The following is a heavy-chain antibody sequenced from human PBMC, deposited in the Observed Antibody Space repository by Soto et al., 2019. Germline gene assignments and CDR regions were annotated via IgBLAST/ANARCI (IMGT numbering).Heavy chain of an antibody. V-gene: IGHV3-21*01. Sequence: GGSLRFSCAVSGFIFSDFSMNWVRQAPGKGLEWVASIGSSGGYIFYADSVKGRFTISRDNAKKSLDLQINSLRAEDTAVYYCAREKKHQSLGGRFGMDVWGQGTTVTVSS. CDR1: GFIFSDFS. D-gene: IGHD2-2*01. J-gene: IGHJ6*02. CDR3: AREKKHQSLGGRFGMDV. CDR2: IGSSGGYI.